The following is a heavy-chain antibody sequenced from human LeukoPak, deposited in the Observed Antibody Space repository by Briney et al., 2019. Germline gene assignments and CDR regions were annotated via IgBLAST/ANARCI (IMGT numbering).Heavy chain of an antibody. J-gene: IGHJ5*02. D-gene: IGHD4-17*01. CDR2: INHSGST. V-gene: IGHV4-34*01. CDR1: GGSFSGYY. Sequence: SETLSLTCAVYGGSFSGYYWSWIRQPPGKGLEWIGEINHSGSTNYNPYLKSRVTISVDTSKNQFSLKLSSVAAADTAVYYCARRMTTVTVDPWGQGTLVTVSS. CDR3: ARRMTTVTVDP.